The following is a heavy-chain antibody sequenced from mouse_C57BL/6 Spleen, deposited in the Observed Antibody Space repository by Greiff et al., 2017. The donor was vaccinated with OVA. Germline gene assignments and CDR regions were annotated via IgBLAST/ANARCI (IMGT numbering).Heavy chain of an antibody. D-gene: IGHD2-4*01. J-gene: IGHJ4*01. V-gene: IGHV5-17*01. CDR2: ISSGSSTI. CDR3: ARKDYDVWYYAMDY. Sequence: EVMLVESGGGLVKPGGSLKLSCAASGFTFSDYGMHWVRQAPEKGLEWVAYISSGSSTIYYADTVKGRFTISRDNAKNTLFLQMTSLRSEDTAMYYCARKDYDVWYYAMDYWGQGTSVTVSS. CDR1: GFTFSDYG.